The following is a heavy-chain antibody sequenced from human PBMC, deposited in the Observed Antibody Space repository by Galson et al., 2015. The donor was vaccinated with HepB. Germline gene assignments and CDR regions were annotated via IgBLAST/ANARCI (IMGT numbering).Heavy chain of an antibody. D-gene: IGHD6-13*01. CDR1: GGTFSSYA. Sequence: SVKVSYKASGGTFSSYAISWVRQAPGQRLEWMGRIIPILGITNYAQKFQGRVTITADKSTSTTYMELSSLRSEDTAVYYCASLDSSSPFDAFDIWGQGTMVTVSS. CDR3: ASLDSSSPFDAFDI. J-gene: IGHJ3*02. CDR2: IIPILGIT. V-gene: IGHV1-69*04.